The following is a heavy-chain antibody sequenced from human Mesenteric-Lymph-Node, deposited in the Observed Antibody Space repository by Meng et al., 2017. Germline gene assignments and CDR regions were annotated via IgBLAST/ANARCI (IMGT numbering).Heavy chain of an antibody. CDR2: IASSGSPT. D-gene: IGHD3-16*01. Sequence: GESLKISCAASGFTFSDFYMSWIRQAPGGGLEWVSYIASSGSPTYYADSVKGRFTISRDNAKNSLYLQMNSLRAEDTAVYYCARRGEWDYGMDVWGQGTTVTVSS. V-gene: IGHV3-11*01. J-gene: IGHJ6*02. CDR1: GFTFSDFY. CDR3: ARRGEWDYGMDV.